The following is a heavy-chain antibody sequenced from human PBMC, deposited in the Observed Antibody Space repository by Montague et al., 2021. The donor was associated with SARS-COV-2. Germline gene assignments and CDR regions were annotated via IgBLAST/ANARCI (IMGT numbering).Heavy chain of an antibody. J-gene: IGHJ6*02. CDR1: GGSISSSNW. D-gene: IGHD3-10*01. CDR3: ARFGPYYGSGGYYNGCMDV. V-gene: IGHV4-4*02. CDR2: IYHSGST. Sequence: SETLSLTCAVSGGSISSSNWWSWVRQPPGKGLEWIGEIYHSGSTNYNPSLKSRVTISVDKSKNQFSLKLSSVTAADTAVYYCARFGPYYGSGGYYNGCMDVWGQGTKVTVSS.